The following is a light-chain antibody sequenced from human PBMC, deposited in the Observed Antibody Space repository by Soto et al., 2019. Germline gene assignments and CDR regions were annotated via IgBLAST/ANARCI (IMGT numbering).Light chain of an antibody. J-gene: IGKJ4*01. CDR2: DAS. V-gene: IGKV3-11*01. CDR3: QQRSNWPPNT. CDR1: QSVSSY. Sequence: EIVLTQSPATLSLSPGERATLSCRVSQSVSSYLAWYQQKPGQAPRLFIYDASNRATGIPARFSGSGSGTDFTLTISSLEPEDFAVYYCQQRSNWPPNTFGGGTKVEIK.